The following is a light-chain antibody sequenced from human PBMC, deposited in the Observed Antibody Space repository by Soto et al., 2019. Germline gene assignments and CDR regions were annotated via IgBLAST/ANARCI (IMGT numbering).Light chain of an antibody. CDR2: AAS. V-gene: IGKV1-27*01. J-gene: IGKJ4*02. CDR1: HGISNY. CDR3: QKDPNVPT. Sequence: DIQMTQSPSSLSASVGDRVTITCRASHGISNYLAWYQQIPGKVHKLMISAASTLQSGLPSRFSGSGSGTDFTLAIRSLQTEYVATYYCQKDPNVPTFGGGTKVEIK.